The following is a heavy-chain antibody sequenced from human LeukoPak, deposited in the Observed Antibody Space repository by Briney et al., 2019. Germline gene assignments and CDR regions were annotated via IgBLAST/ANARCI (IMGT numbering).Heavy chain of an antibody. Sequence: GESLRLSCAASGFTFSSYWMSWVRQAPGKGLEWVANIKQDGSEKYYVDSVKGRFTISRDNAKNSLYLQMNSLRAEDTAVYYCARGIAARKFDYWGQGTLVTVSS. CDR2: IKQDGSEK. V-gene: IGHV3-7*04. CDR1: GFTFSSYW. J-gene: IGHJ4*02. D-gene: IGHD6-6*01. CDR3: ARGIAARKFDY.